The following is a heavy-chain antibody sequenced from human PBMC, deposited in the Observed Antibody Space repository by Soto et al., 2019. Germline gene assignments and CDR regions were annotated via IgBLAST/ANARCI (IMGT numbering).Heavy chain of an antibody. CDR2: IIPIFGTA. V-gene: IGHV1-69*06. CDR1: GGTFSSYA. J-gene: IGHJ4*02. D-gene: IGHD3-3*01. CDR3: ARAPYYDFWSGYFDY. Sequence: SVKVSFKASGGTFSSYAISWVRQAPGQGLEWMGGIIPIFGTANYAQKFQGRVTITADKSTSTAYMELSSLRSEDTAVYYCARAPYYDFWSGYFDYWGQGTLVTVSS.